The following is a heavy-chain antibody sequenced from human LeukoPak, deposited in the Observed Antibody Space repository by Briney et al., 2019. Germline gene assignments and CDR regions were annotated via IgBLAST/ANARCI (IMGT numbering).Heavy chain of an antibody. CDR1: GGTFSSYA. J-gene: IGHJ6*03. CDR3: AGYGSGIENYYYMDV. D-gene: IGHD3-10*01. Sequence: SVKVSCKASGGTFSSYAISWVRQAPGQGLEWMGRIIPIFGTANYAQKFQGRVTITADESTSTAYMELSSLRSEDTAVYYCAGYGSGIENYYYMDVWGKGTTVTVSS. V-gene: IGHV1-69*13. CDR2: IIPIFGTA.